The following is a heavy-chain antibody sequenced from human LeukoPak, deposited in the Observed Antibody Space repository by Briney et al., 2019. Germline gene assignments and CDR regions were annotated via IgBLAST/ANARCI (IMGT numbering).Heavy chain of an antibody. Sequence: PSETLSLTCAVYGGSFSGYYWSWIRQPPGKGLEWIGEINHSGSTNYNPSLKSRVTISVDTSKNQSSLKLSSVTAADTAVYYCARAFRGFDPWGQGTLVTVSS. V-gene: IGHV4-34*01. CDR1: GGSFSGYY. CDR2: INHSGST. J-gene: IGHJ5*02. CDR3: ARAFRGFDP.